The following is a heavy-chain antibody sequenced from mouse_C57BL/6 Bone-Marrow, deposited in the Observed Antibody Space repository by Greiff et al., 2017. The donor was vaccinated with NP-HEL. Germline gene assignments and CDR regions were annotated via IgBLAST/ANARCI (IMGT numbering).Heavy chain of an antibody. CDR3: ARHGSSSPWFAY. CDR1: GYTFTDYY. V-gene: IGHV1-76*01. CDR2: IYPGSGNT. Sequence: QVQLKQSGAELVRPGASVKLSCKASGYTFTDYYINWVKQRPGQGLEWIARIYPGSGNTYYNEKFKGKATLTAEKSSSTAYMQLSSLTSEDSAVYFCARHGSSSPWFAYWGQGTLVTVSA. D-gene: IGHD1-1*01. J-gene: IGHJ3*01.